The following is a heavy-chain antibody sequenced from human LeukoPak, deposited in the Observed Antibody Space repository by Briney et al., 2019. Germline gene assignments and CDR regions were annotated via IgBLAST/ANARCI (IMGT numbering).Heavy chain of an antibody. CDR3: ARISGPSYYYDSIGRGY. Sequence: GGSLRLSCAASGFTFSNYGIHWVRQAPGKGLEWVAFIRYDGSNKYYADSVKGRFTISRDNSKNTLFLQMNNLRAEDTAVYYCARISGPSYYYDSIGRGYWGQGTLVTVSS. V-gene: IGHV3-30*02. J-gene: IGHJ4*02. D-gene: IGHD3-22*01. CDR1: GFTFSNYG. CDR2: IRYDGSNK.